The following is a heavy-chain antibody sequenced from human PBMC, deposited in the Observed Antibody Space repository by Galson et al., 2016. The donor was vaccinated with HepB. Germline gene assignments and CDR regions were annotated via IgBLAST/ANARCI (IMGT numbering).Heavy chain of an antibody. CDR1: GFIFNTYA. CDR3: SKTRRGGSPDGFDS. V-gene: IGHV3-23*01. D-gene: IGHD2-15*01. Sequence: SLRLSCAASGFIFNTYAMNWVRQAPGKGLEWVSSVTGSGASKHYADSVKGRFAISRDNSKNTLYLQTKGLRAEDTAVYYWSKTRRGGSPDGFDSWGQGTMVTVSS. CDR2: VTGSGASK. J-gene: IGHJ3*02.